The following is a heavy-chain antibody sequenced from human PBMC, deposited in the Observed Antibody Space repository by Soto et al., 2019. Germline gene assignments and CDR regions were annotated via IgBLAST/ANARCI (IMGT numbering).Heavy chain of an antibody. D-gene: IGHD3-16*01. J-gene: IGHJ4*02. Sequence: GSLRLSCPASGFTLSNYYLSWIRQAPGKGLEWVSHISGSGNTIDYADSVKGRFTISRDNAKNSLYLQMNSLRDDDTAVFYCARGRYALDYWGQGTRVTVSS. CDR3: ARGRYALDY. CDR2: ISGSGNTI. V-gene: IGHV3-11*01. CDR1: GFTLSNYY.